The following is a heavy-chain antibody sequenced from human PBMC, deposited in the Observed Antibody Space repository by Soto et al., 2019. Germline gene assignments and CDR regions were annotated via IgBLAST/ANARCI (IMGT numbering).Heavy chain of an antibody. V-gene: IGHV3-73*01. D-gene: IGHD1-26*01. Sequence: GGSLRLSCAASGFTFSGSAMHWVRQASGKGLEWVGRIRSKANSYATAYAASVKGRFTISRDDSKNTAYLQMNSLKTEDTAVYYCTRIENRQGAIDYWGQGTLVTVSS. J-gene: IGHJ4*02. CDR2: IRSKANSYAT. CDR3: TRIENRQGAIDY. CDR1: GFTFSGSA.